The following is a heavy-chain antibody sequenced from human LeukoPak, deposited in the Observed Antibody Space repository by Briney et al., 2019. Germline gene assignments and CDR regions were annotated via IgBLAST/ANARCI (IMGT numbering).Heavy chain of an antibody. V-gene: IGHV1-2*02. J-gene: IGHJ5*02. CDR1: GYTFTGYY. CDR3: ARGRIAVAGNWFDP. D-gene: IGHD6-19*01. Sequence: ASVKVSCKASGYTFTGYYMHWVRQAPGQGLEWMGWINPNSGGTNYAQKFQGRVTITADKSTSTAYMELSSLRSEDTAVYYCARGRIAVAGNWFDPWGQGTLVTVSS. CDR2: INPNSGGT.